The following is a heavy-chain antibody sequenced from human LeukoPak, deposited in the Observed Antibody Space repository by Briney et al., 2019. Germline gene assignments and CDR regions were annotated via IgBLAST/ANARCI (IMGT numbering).Heavy chain of an antibody. J-gene: IGHJ4*02. V-gene: IGHV3-30*04. D-gene: IGHD2-2*01. CDR3: ARDRKRYCSSTSCYELDY. CDR2: ISYDGSNK. CDR1: GSTFSSYA. Sequence: GGSLRLSCAASGSTFSSYAMHWVRQAPGKGLEWVAVISYDGSNKYYADSVKGRFTISRDNSKNTLYLQMNSLRAEDTAVYYCARDRKRYCSSTSCYELDYWGQGTLVTVSS.